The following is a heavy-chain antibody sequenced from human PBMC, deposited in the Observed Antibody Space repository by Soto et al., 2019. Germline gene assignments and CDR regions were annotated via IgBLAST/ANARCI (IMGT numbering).Heavy chain of an antibody. CDR2: IYHSGST. CDR3: ARDLGGAYGDYGY. CDR1: GYSISSGYY. D-gene: IGHD4-17*01. J-gene: IGHJ4*02. Sequence: SETLSLTCAVHGYSISSGYYWGWIRQPPGKGLEWIGRIYHSGSTYYIPSLKSRFTISVDTSKNQFSLKLSSVTSADTAVYYCARDLGGAYGDYGYWGQGTRVTVS. V-gene: IGHV4-38-2*02.